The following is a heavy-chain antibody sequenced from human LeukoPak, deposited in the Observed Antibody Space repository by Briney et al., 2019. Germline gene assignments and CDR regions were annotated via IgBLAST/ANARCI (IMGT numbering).Heavy chain of an antibody. CDR1: GGSISSSSYY. D-gene: IGHD3-22*01. CDR3: ARVKYDSSGYYFSLVFDAFDI. Sequence: LSLTCTVSGGSISSSSYYWGWIRQPPGKGLEWVSYISSSGSTIYYADSVKGRFTISRDNAKNSLYLQMNSLRAEDTAVYYCARVKYDSSGYYFSLVFDAFDIWGQGTMVTVSS. CDR2: ISSSGSTI. V-gene: IGHV3-11*01. J-gene: IGHJ3*02.